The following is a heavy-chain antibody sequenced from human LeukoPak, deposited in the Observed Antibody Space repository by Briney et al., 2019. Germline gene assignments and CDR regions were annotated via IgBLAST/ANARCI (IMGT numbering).Heavy chain of an antibody. CDR3: ARSKGGYGSGSLGY. CDR1: GGPISSGNYY. J-gene: IGHJ4*02. D-gene: IGHD3-10*01. CDR2: VHSSGST. Sequence: SETLSLTCTVSGGPISSGNYYWNWIRQPAGKGLEWIGRVHSSGSTNHNPSLKSRVTISRDTSKNQFSVIVSSVSAADTAIYFCARSKGGYGSGSLGYWGQGILVTVSS. V-gene: IGHV4-61*02.